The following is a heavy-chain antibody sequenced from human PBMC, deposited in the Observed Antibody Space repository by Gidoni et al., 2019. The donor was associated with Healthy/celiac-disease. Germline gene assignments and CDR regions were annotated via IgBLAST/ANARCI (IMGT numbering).Heavy chain of an antibody. V-gene: IGHV4-34*01. Sequence: QVQLQQWGAGLLKPSATLSLTCAVYGGSFSGYYWSWIRQPPGKGLEWIGEINHSGSTNYNPSLKSRVTISVDTSKNQFSLKLSSVTAADTAVYYCARGPPLGTTSLDYWGQGTLVTVSS. D-gene: IGHD1-1*01. J-gene: IGHJ4*02. CDR3: ARGPPLGTTSLDY. CDR2: INHSGST. CDR1: GGSFSGYY.